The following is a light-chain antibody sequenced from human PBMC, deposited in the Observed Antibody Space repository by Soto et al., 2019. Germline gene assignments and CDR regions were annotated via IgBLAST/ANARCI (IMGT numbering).Light chain of an antibody. CDR3: SSFAGSNRVV. CDR2: EVN. Sequence: SALTQTPSASGSPGQSVTISCTGTSSDVGGYNYVSWYQQHPGKAPKLIIYEVNERPSGVPDRFSGSKSGNTASLTVSGLQTEDEADYYCSSFAGSNRVVFGGGTKLTVL. J-gene: IGLJ2*01. CDR1: SSDVGGYNY. V-gene: IGLV2-8*01.